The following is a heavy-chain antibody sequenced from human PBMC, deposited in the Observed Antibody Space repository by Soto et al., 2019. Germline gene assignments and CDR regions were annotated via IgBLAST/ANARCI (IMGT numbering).Heavy chain of an antibody. J-gene: IGHJ3*02. Sequence: HPGGSLRLSCAASGFTFSSYGMHWVRQAPGKGLEWVAVISYDGSNKYYADSVKGRFTISRDNSKNTLYLQMNSLRAEDTAVYYCAKDQCIYCSGEELFAHFDIWGQGTMVTVSS. CDR3: AKDQCIYCSGEELFAHFDI. D-gene: IGHD2-15*01. CDR2: ISYDGSNK. CDR1: GFTFSSYG. V-gene: IGHV3-30*18.